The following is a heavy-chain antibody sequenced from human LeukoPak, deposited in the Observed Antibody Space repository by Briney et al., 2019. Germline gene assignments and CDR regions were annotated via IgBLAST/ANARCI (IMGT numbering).Heavy chain of an antibody. Sequence: SETLSLTCTVSGGSISSYYWSWIRQPPGKGLEWIGYIYYSGSTNYNPSLKSRVTISVDTSKNQFSLKLSSVTAADTAVYYCASYDFWSGYYLNFDYWGQGTLVTVSS. J-gene: IGHJ4*02. CDR1: GGSISSYY. D-gene: IGHD3-3*01. CDR3: ASYDFWSGYYLNFDY. V-gene: IGHV4-59*12. CDR2: IYYSGST.